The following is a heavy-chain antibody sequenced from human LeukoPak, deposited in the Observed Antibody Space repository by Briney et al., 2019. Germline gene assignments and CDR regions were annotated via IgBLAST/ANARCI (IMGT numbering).Heavy chain of an antibody. CDR1: GGSISSYY. CDR3: ASCGDYVHGYYFDY. CDR2: IYYSGST. D-gene: IGHD4-17*01. Sequence: SETLSLTCTVSGGSISSYYWSWIRQPPGKGLEWIGYIYYSGSTNYNPSLKSRVTISVDTSKNQFSLKLSSVTAADTAVYYCASCGDYVHGYYFDYWGQGTLVTVSS. J-gene: IGHJ4*02. V-gene: IGHV4-59*01.